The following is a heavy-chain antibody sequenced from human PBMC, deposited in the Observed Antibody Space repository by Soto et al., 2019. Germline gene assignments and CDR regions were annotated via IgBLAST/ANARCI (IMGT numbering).Heavy chain of an antibody. J-gene: IGHJ4*01. D-gene: IGHD6-19*01. Sequence: EVQLLESGGGLVQPGGSLRLSCATSGFTFSNDATGWVRQAPGRGLEWVSGIGGYGGNTYYADAVRGRFTISRETSKHTLYLEMHSLSVKYTAVYFCVNESSAWSDGYFAYWRRRTLVTVPS. CDR2: IGGYGGNT. CDR1: GFTFSNDA. V-gene: IGHV3-23*01. CDR3: VNESSAWSDGYFAY.